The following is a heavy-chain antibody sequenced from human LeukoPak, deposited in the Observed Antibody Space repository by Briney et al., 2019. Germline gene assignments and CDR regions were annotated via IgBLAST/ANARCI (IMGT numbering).Heavy chain of an antibody. CDR1: GFTFSSNW. CDR3: ARPQPAYNAFVS. CDR2: INSDGSSR. D-gene: IGHD5-24*01. Sequence: GGSLRLSCVASGFTFSSNWRSWVRQAPGKGLVWVSRINSDGSSRSYADSVKGRFTISRDNAKNTLYLQMDSLRAEDAAVYYCARPQPAYNAFVSCGQRTLVTVSS. J-gene: IGHJ4*02. V-gene: IGHV3-74*01.